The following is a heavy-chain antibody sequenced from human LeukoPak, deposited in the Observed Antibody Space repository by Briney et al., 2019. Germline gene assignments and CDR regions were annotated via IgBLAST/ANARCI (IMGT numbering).Heavy chain of an antibody. CDR2: INPNSGGT. V-gene: IGHV1-2*02. CDR3: AREDQQVGAHFRASDI. Sequence: ASVKVSCKASGYTFTGYYMHWVRQAPGQGLEWMGWINPNSGGTNYAQKFQGRVTVTRDTSISTAYMELSRLRSDDTAVYYCAREDQQVGAHFRASDIWGQGTMVTVSS. D-gene: IGHD1-26*01. J-gene: IGHJ3*02. CDR1: GYTFTGYY.